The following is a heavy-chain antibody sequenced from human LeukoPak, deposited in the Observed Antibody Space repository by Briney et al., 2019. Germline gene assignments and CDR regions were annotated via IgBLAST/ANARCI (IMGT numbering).Heavy chain of an antibody. V-gene: IGHV3-30-3*01. J-gene: IGHJ3*02. CDR3: AKEHSDEAFDI. CDR2: ISYDGSNK. CDR1: GFTFSSYA. Sequence: GRSLRLSCAASGFTFSSYAMHWVRQAPGKGLEWVAVISYDGSNKYYADSVKGRFTIPRDNTRNSLYLQMNSLSAEDTAVYYCAKEHSDEAFDIWGQGTMVTVSS.